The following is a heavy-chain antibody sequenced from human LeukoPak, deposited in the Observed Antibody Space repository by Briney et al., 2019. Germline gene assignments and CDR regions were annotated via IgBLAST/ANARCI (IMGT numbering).Heavy chain of an antibody. CDR3: ARTLRSYDFWSGYYSYYYYYMDV. J-gene: IGHJ6*03. CDR2: INTNTGNP. CDR1: GYTFTSYA. D-gene: IGHD3-3*01. Sequence: GASVKVSCKASGYTFTSYAMNWVRQAPGQGLEWMGWINTNTGNPTYAQGFTGRFVFSLDTSVSTAYLQISSLKAEDTAVYYCARTLRSYDFWSGYYSYYYYYMDVWGKGTTVTVSS. V-gene: IGHV7-4-1*02.